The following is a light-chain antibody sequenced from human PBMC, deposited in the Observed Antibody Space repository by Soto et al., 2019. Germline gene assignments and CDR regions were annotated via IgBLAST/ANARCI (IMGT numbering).Light chain of an antibody. Sequence: QSALTQPASVSGSPGQSITISCTGTSSDVGGYKYVSWYQHHADKAPKLMIYEVSNRPSGVSNRSSGSKSGNMASLTIYGLQAEDEADYYCSSFSSSTTLYVFGTGTKVTVL. CDR3: SSFSSSTTLYV. V-gene: IGLV2-14*01. CDR1: SSDVGGYKY. CDR2: EVS. J-gene: IGLJ1*01.